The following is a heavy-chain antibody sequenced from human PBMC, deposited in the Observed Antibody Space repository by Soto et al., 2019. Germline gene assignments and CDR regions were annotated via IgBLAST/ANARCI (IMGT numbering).Heavy chain of an antibody. CDR3: AKLMVRGVIAPYAMDV. CDR1: GFTFRHFV. D-gene: IGHD3-10*01. Sequence: QVQLVESGGGVVQPGTSLRLSCAASGFTFRHFVMHWVRQAPGRGLEWVAVISYDGDTKYYAESVKGRFTISRDNSKNTVFLQMNSLRAEDTAVYQCAKLMVRGVIAPYAMDVWGQGTTVSVSS. V-gene: IGHV3-30*18. CDR2: ISYDGDTK. J-gene: IGHJ6*02.